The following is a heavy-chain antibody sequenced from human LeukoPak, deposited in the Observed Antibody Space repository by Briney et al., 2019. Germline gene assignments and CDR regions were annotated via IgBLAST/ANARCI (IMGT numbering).Heavy chain of an antibody. CDR1: GDSISGSGYY. CDR3: ARGLN. Sequence: SETLSLTCSVSGDSISGSGYYWGWLCQPPGTGLEWIGSIYYSGSTYYNPSLKSRVTISVDTSKNQFSLKLSSVTAADTALYYCARGLNWGQGTLVTVSS. CDR2: IYYSGST. V-gene: IGHV4-39*01. J-gene: IGHJ4*02.